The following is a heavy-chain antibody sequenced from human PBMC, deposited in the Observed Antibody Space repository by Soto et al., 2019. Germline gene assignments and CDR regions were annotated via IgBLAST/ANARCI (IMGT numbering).Heavy chain of an antibody. CDR3: ARGSNQDY. Sequence: EVQLVESGGDLVQPGGSLRLSCVASGFTFSPYWMSWVRQAPGRGLQWVATINNDGSGKYYADSVKGRFTISRDNARDSLYLQFTSLRAEDTAIYYCARGSNQDYWGQGTLVAVSS. CDR2: INNDGSGK. CDR1: GFTFSPYW. D-gene: IGHD2-8*01. J-gene: IGHJ4*02. V-gene: IGHV3-7*03.